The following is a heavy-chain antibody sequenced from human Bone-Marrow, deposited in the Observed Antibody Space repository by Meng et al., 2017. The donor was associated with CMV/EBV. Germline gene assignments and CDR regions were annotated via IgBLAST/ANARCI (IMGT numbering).Heavy chain of an antibody. CDR2: ISAYNGNT. CDR1: GYTFPSYG. D-gene: IGHD3-10*01. J-gene: IGHJ4*02. CDR3: ARVSFLYGSFDDY. V-gene: IGHV1-18*01. Sequence: SVKVSCKASGYTFPSYGISWVRQAPGQGLEGMGWISAYNGNTNYAQKLQGRVTMTTDTSTSTAYMELRSLRSDDTAVYYCARVSFLYGSFDDYWGQGTLVTVSS.